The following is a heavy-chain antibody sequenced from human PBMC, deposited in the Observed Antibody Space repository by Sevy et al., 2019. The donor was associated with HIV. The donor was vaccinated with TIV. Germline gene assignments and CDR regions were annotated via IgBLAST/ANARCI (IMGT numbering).Heavy chain of an antibody. D-gene: IGHD6-19*01. CDR3: AKARVRVAGADY. J-gene: IGHJ4*02. CDR2: ISGSGGNA. V-gene: IGHV3-23*01. CDR1: GFTFTSYA. Sequence: GGSLRLTCVASGFTFTSYAMIWVRQAPGKGLEWVSSISGSGGNAYYADSVKGRFTVSRDNSKNTVYLQMNGLRAEDTAVYYCAKARVRVAGADYWGQGTLVTVSS.